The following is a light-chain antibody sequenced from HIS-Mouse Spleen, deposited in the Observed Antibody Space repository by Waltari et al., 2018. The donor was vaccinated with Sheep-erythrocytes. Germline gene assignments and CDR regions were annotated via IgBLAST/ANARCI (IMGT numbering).Light chain of an antibody. CDR2: QDS. J-gene: IGLJ2*01. V-gene: IGLV3-1*01. CDR3: QAWDSSTAVV. CDR1: KLGDKY. Sequence: SYELTQPPSVSVSPGQTASIPCSGEKLGDKYACWYQQKPGQSPVLVIYQDSKRPSGIPERFSGSNSGNTATLTISGTQAMDEADYYCQAWDSSTAVVFGGGTKLTVL.